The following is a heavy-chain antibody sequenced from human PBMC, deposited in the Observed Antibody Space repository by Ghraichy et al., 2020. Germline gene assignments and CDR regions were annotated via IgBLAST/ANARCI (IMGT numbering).Heavy chain of an antibody. J-gene: IGHJ4*02. D-gene: IGHD6-13*01. V-gene: IGHV3-30*04. CDR3: ARAPKPSAIAASATPFH. CDR1: AFTFGRYI. Sequence: GGSLRLSCTASAFTFGRYIMHWVRQAPGMGLEWVAAISYDGTNTYYSDSVRGRFTISRDNSKNTLFLQIYSLTSEDTAVFYCARAPKPSAIAASATPFHWGQGALVTVSS. CDR2: ISYDGTNT.